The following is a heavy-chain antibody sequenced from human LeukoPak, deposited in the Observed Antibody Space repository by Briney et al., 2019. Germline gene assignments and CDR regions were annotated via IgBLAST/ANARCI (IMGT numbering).Heavy chain of an antibody. CDR1: GDLSTYY. J-gene: IGHJ4*02. CDR2: IWHSGST. CDR3: ARDRRYYDSSDYLRGDFDY. V-gene: IGHV4-59*06. Sequence: KPSETLSLTCTVSGDLSTYYWSWIRQHPGKGLEWVGNIWHSGSTSYNPSLKGRTTISVDTSKNQFSLKLSSVTAADTAVYYCARDRRYYDSSDYLRGDFDYWGQGTLVTVSS. D-gene: IGHD3-22*01.